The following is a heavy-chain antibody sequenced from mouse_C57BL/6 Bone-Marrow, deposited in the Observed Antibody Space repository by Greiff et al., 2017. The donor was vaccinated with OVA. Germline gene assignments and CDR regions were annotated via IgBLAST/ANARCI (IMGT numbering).Heavy chain of an antibody. Sequence: QVQLKESGPELVKPGASVKISCKASGYAFSSSWMNWVQQRPGKGLEWIGRIYPGDGDTNYNGKFKGKATLTADKSSSTAYMQLSSLTSEDSAVYVCARGGYRGIWDYWGQGTSVTVSS. CDR3: ARGGYRGIWDY. V-gene: IGHV1-82*01. CDR1: GYAFSSSW. CDR2: IYPGDGDT. J-gene: IGHJ4*01. D-gene: IGHD2-12*01.